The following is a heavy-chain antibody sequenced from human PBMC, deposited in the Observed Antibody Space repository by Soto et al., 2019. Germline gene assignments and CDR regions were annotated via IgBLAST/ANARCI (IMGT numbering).Heavy chain of an antibody. CDR3: TRDASRDSSARGWFDP. V-gene: IGHV3-21*01. Sequence: PGGSLRLSCAASGFTFRSFTMNWVRLAPGKGLEWVSTISSNSAYIYYTDALRGRFTISRDNAKNSLHLQMNSLRAEDTAVYYCTRDASRDSSARGWFDPWGPGTLVTVYS. D-gene: IGHD6-13*01. CDR2: ISSNSAYI. J-gene: IGHJ5*02. CDR1: GFTFRSFT.